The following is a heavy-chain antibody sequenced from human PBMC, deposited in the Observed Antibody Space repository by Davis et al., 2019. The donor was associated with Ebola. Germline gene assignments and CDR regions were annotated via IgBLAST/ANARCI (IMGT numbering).Heavy chain of an antibody. CDR1: GGSFSGYY. CDR3: ARGIAYYYGSGGYFDL. Sequence: PSETLSLTCAVYGGSFSGYYWSWIRQPPGKGLEWIGEINHSGSTNYNPSLKSRVTISVDTSKNQFSLKLSSVTAADTAVYYCARGIAYYYGSGGYFDLWGRGTLVTVSS. D-gene: IGHD3-10*01. J-gene: IGHJ2*01. V-gene: IGHV4-34*01. CDR2: INHSGST.